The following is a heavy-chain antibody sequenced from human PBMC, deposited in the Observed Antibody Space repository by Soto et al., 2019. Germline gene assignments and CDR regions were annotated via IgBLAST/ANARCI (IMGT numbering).Heavy chain of an antibody. D-gene: IGHD4-17*01. CDR1: GFTFGDYA. CDR3: TRPHRTHDYGDYYFDY. V-gene: IGHV3-49*03. Sequence: GGSLRLSCTASGFTFGDYAMSWFRQAPGKGLEWVGFIRSKAYGGTTEYAASVKGRFTISRDDSKSIAYLQMNSLKTEDTAVYYCTRPHRTHDYGDYYFDYWGQGTLVTVSS. CDR2: IRSKAYGGTT. J-gene: IGHJ4*02.